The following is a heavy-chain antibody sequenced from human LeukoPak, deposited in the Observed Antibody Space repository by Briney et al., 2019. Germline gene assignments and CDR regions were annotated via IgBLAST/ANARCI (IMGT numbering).Heavy chain of an antibody. V-gene: IGHV4-34*01. CDR1: GGSFSGYY. CDR3: ARGRYSGSYYTWSFDL. Sequence: SETLSLTCAVYGGSFSGYYWSWIRQPPGKGLEWIGEINHSGSTNYNPSLKSRVTISVDTSKNQFSLKLSSVTAADTAVYYCARGRYSGSYYTWSFDLWGRGTLVTVSS. CDR2: INHSGST. J-gene: IGHJ2*01. D-gene: IGHD1-26*01.